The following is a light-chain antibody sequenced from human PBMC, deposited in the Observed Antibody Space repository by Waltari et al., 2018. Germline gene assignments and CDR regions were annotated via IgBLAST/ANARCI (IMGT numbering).Light chain of an antibody. V-gene: IGLV1-47*01. Sequence: QSVLTQPPSASGTPGQRVTISRSGSSSNIGSNYSYWYQQLPGTAPKLLIYRNNPRPSGVPDRFSGSKSGTSASLAISGLRSEDEADYYCAAWDDSLSGVVFGGGTKLTVL. CDR2: RNN. CDR3: AAWDDSLSGVV. J-gene: IGLJ2*01. CDR1: SSNIGSNY.